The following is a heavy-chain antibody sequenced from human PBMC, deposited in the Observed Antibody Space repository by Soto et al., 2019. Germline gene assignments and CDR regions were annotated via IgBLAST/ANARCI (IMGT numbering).Heavy chain of an antibody. CDR3: VGQTSRISAHLY. Sequence: SETLSLTCAVSGASISSGSWWSWVRQSPNKGLEWIGEVYHSGSSSVSPSLKSRVTISVDKSKKEFYLKLSSVTAADAAVYYCVGQTSRISAHLYWGQGDLVTVSS. CDR2: VYHSGSS. V-gene: IGHV4-4*02. CDR1: GASISSGSW. J-gene: IGHJ4*02. D-gene: IGHD3-3*02.